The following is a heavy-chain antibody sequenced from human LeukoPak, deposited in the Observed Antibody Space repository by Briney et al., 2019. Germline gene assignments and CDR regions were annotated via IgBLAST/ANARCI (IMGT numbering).Heavy chain of an antibody. V-gene: IGHV3-48*04. Sequence: PGGSLRLSCAASGFTFSSYGMHWVRLAPGKGLEWVSYISSSGSTIYYADSVKGRFTISRDNAKNSLYLQMNSLRAEDTAVYYCARDYYDYVWGSYTRLDYWGQGTLVTVSS. J-gene: IGHJ4*02. CDR2: ISSSGSTI. CDR3: ARDYYDYVWGSYTRLDY. CDR1: GFTFSSYG. D-gene: IGHD3-16*01.